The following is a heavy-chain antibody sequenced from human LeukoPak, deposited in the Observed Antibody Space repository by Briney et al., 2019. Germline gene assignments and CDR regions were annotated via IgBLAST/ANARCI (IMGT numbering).Heavy chain of an antibody. Sequence: GGSLRLSCAASGFTFSSYAMSWVRQAPGKGLEWVSAISGSGGRTYYADSVKGRFTISRDNSKNTLYLQMNSLRAEDTAVYYCAKYGHCSSTSCLSVYYYYGMDVWGQGTTVTVSS. V-gene: IGHV3-23*01. CDR3: AKYGHCSSTSCLSVYYYYGMDV. D-gene: IGHD2-2*01. J-gene: IGHJ6*02. CDR1: GFTFSSYA. CDR2: ISGSGGRT.